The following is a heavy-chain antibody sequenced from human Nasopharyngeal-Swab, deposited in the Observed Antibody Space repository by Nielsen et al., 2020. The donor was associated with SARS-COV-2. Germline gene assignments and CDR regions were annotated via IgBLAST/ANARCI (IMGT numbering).Heavy chain of an antibody. CDR3: AKDLVTVTTPFDY. CDR1: GFTFSSYA. CDR2: ISGSGGST. J-gene: IGHJ4*02. V-gene: IGHV3-23*01. D-gene: IGHD4-17*01. Sequence: GESLKISCAASGFTFSSYAMSWVRQAPGKGLEWVSAISGSGGSTYYADSVKGRFTISRDNSKNTLYLQMNSLRAEDTAVYYCAKDLVTVTTPFDYWGQGTLVTVSS.